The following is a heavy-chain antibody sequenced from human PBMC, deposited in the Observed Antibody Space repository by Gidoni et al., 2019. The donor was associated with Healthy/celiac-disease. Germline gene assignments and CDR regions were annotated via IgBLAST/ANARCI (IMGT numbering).Heavy chain of an antibody. CDR3: ARGAGGYNFMGFYTAFDY. CDR2: IYYSGST. D-gene: IGHD5-12*01. J-gene: IGHJ4*02. Sequence: QVQLQESGPGLVKPSETLSPPCTVAGGSISSSYWSWIRQPPGKGLEWIGYIYYSGSTNYNPSLKSRVTISVDTSKNQFSLKLSSVTAADTAVYYCARGAGGYNFMGFYTAFDYWGQGTLVTVSS. CDR1: GGSISSSY. V-gene: IGHV4-59*01.